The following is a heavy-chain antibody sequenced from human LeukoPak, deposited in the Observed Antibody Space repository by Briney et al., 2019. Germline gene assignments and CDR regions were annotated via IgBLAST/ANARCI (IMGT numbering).Heavy chain of an antibody. CDR1: GFTFSSYG. V-gene: IGHV3-23*01. Sequence: SGGSLRLSCAASGFTFSSYGMSWVRQAPGKGLEWVSAISGSGGSTYYADSVKGRFTISRDNSKNTLYLQMNSLRAEDTAVYYCAKDLKYYGDYVDWFDPWGQGTLVTVSS. D-gene: IGHD4-17*01. CDR2: ISGSGGST. CDR3: AKDLKYYGDYVDWFDP. J-gene: IGHJ5*02.